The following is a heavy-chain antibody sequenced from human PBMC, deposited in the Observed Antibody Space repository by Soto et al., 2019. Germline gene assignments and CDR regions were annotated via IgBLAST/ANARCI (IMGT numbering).Heavy chain of an antibody. J-gene: IGHJ4*01. CDR1: GGSITSYL. V-gene: IGHV4-59*01. Sequence: KPSETLSLTCTVSGGSITSYLWSWIRQPPGKGLEWIGYIYYSGITNYNPSLESRVTISLDTSKSQFSLNLNSVTAADTAVYYCARLYDFWTGSRGHFDYWGHGTLVTVSS. D-gene: IGHD3-3*01. CDR3: ARLYDFWTGSRGHFDY. CDR2: IYYSGIT.